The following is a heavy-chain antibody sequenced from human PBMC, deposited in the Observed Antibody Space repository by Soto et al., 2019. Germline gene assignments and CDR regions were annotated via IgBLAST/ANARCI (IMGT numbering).Heavy chain of an antibody. V-gene: IGHV1-18*01. J-gene: IGHJ4*02. CDR2: ISAYNGNT. D-gene: IGHD5-12*01. CDR1: GYTLTSYG. CDR3: ARDRPDIVATIIDH. Sequence: GASVKVSCKASGYTLTSYGISWVLKAPGQGLEWMGWISAYNGNTNYAQKLQGRVTMTTDTSTSTAYMELRSLRSDDTAVYYCARDRPDIVATIIDHWGQGTLVTVSS.